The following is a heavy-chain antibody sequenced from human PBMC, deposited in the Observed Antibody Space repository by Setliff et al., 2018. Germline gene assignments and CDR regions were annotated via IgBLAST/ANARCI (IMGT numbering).Heavy chain of an antibody. V-gene: IGHV4-4*07. CDR1: GGSIRGYY. D-gene: IGHD7-27*01. CDR3: ARGPGAATGEGFDI. J-gene: IGHJ3*02. Sequence: SETLSLTCTVPGGSIRGYYWTWIRQPAGKGLEWIGRMYGNSNYNPSLKSRVTMSIDTSKNKFSLKLSSVTAADTAVYYCARGPGAATGEGFDIWGQGTMVTVSS. CDR2: MYGNS.